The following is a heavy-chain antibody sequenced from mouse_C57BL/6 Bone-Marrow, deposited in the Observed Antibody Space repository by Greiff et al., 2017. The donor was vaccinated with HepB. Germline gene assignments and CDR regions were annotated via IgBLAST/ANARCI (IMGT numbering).Heavy chain of an antibody. Sequence: EVQLVESGGGLVQPGGSLKLSCAASGFTFSDYGMAWVRQAPRKGPEWVAFISNLAYSIYYADTVTGRFTISRENAKNTLYLEMSSLRSEDTAMYYCARHDYYGSHFDYWGQGTTLTVSS. CDR2: ISNLAYSI. CDR3: ARHDYYGSHFDY. V-gene: IGHV5-15*01. D-gene: IGHD1-1*01. J-gene: IGHJ2*01. CDR1: GFTFSDYG.